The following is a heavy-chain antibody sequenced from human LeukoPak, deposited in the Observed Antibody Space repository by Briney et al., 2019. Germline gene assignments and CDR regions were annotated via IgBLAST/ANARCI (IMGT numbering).Heavy chain of an antibody. CDR1: GYTFTGYY. V-gene: IGHV1-2*02. J-gene: IGHJ6*02. CDR3: ARDGFAVAATGDYYYGMDV. D-gene: IGHD2-15*01. Sequence: ASVKVSCKASGYTFTGYYMHWVRQAPGQGLEWMGWINPNSGGTNYAQKFQGRVTMTRDTSISTAYMELSRLRSEDTAVYYCARDGFAVAATGDYYYGMDVWGQGTTVTVSS. CDR2: INPNSGGT.